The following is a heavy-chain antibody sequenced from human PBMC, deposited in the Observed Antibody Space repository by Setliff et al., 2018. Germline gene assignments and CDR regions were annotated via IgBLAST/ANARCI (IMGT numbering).Heavy chain of an antibody. CDR2: INHSGST. CDR1: GGTFSHYY. D-gene: IGHD3-3*01. V-gene: IGHV4-34*01. Sequence: PSETLSLTCAAYGGTFSHYYWTWIRQSPGKGLEWIGEINHSGSTNYNPSLKSRVTISIDTSKDQFSLSLTSVTAEDTAVYYCARMSGFQYIDVWDKGTTVTVSS. J-gene: IGHJ6*03. CDR3: ARMSGFQYIDV.